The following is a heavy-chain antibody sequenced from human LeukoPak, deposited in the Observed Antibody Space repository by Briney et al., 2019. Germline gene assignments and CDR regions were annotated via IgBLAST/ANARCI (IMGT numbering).Heavy chain of an antibody. CDR3: ARHVLSSGSYYFDY. CDR2: IYYSGST. Sequence: SETLSLTCTVSGGSISSSSYYWGWIRQPPGKGLEWIGSIYYSGSTYYNPSLKGRVTISVDTSKNQFSLKLSSVTAADTAVYYCARHVLSSGSYYFDYWGQGTLVTVSS. J-gene: IGHJ4*02. CDR1: GGSISSSSYY. V-gene: IGHV4-39*01. D-gene: IGHD3-22*01.